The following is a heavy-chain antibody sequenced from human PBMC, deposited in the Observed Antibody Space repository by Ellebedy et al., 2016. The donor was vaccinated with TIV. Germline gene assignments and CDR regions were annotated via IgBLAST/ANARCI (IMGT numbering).Heavy chain of an antibody. D-gene: IGHD3-16*01. J-gene: IGHJ1*01. V-gene: IGHV1-24*01. CDR3: ATLGPRLRLGEFKN. CDR2: FDPEDGET. Sequence: ASVKVSXXVSGYTLTELSMHWVRQAPGKGLEWMGGFDPEDGETIYAQKFQGRVTMTEDTSTDTAYMELSSLRSEDTAVYYCATLGPRLRLGEFKNWGQGTLVTVSS. CDR1: GYTLTELS.